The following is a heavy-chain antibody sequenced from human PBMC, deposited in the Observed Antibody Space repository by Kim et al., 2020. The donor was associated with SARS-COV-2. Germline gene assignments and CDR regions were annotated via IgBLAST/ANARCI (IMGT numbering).Heavy chain of an antibody. Sequence: SVKVSCKASGGTFSTYAITWVRQAPGQGLEWMGGIIPIFGTANYAQKFQGRVTITADESTSTAYMELSSLRSEDTAVYYFARDFEQYPLGYWGQGTLVTVSS. J-gene: IGHJ4*02. CDR2: IIPIFGTA. CDR3: ARDFEQYPLGY. D-gene: IGHD4-4*01. CDR1: GGTFSTYA. V-gene: IGHV1-69*13.